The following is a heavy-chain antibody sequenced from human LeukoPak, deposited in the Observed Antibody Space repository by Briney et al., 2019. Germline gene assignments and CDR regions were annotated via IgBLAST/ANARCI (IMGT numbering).Heavy chain of an antibody. CDR2: ISAYNGNT. J-gene: IGHJ4*02. CDR1: GYTFTSYG. Sequence: VASVKVSCKASGYTFTSYGISWVRQAPGQGLEWMGWISAYNGNTNYAQKLQGRVTMTRDTSISTAYMEVSRLRSDDTAVYYCARADGSAWPTGEFDYWGQGTLVTVSS. V-gene: IGHV1-18*01. D-gene: IGHD6-19*01. CDR3: ARADGSAWPTGEFDY.